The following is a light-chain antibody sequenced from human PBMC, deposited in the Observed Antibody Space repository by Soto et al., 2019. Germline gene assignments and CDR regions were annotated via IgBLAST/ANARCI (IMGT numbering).Light chain of an antibody. CDR2: GAS. CDR3: QQYGSSPPST. J-gene: IGKJ4*01. V-gene: IGKV3-20*01. CDR1: QSVSSSY. Sequence: EIVLTQSPGTLSSSPGERATLSCRASQSVSSSYLAWYQQKPGQAPRLLIYGASSRATGIPDRFSGSGSGTDFTLTISRLEPEDFAVYYCQQYGSSPPSTFGGGTKVDIK.